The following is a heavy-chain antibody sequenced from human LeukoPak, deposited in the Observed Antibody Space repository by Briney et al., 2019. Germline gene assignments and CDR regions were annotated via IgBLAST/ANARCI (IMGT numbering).Heavy chain of an antibody. Sequence: ASVKVSCKASGYTFTGYYMHWVRQAPGQGLEWMGWINPNSDGTNYAQKFQGRVTMTRDTSISTAYMELSRLRSDDTAVYYCARDRGRTIFGVVINLPVRMGFDPWGQGTLVTVSS. J-gene: IGHJ5*02. CDR3: ARDRGRTIFGVVINLPVRMGFDP. D-gene: IGHD3-3*01. CDR2: INPNSDGT. V-gene: IGHV1-2*02. CDR1: GYTFTGYY.